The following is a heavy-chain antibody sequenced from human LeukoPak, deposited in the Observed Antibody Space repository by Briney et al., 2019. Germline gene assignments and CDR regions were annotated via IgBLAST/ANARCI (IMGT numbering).Heavy chain of an antibody. CDR1: GGSISSGGYS. J-gene: IGHJ2*01. V-gene: IGHV4-30-2*03. D-gene: IGHD4-17*01. CDR2: IYHSGST. Sequence: SQTLSLTCAVSGGSISSGGYSWSWIRQPPGKGLEWIGSIYHSGSTYYNPSLKSRVTISVDTSKNQFSLKLSSVTAADTAVYYCARSLTDTVTWWYFDLWGRGTLVSVSS. CDR3: ARSLTDTVTWWYFDL.